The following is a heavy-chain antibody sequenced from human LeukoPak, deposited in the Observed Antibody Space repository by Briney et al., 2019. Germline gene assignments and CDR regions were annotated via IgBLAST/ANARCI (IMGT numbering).Heavy chain of an antibody. Sequence: PGGSLRLSCIASGFPLSSYSMNWIRQAPGKGLEWISYISASGSAIYYVDSVKGRVTASRDNARNSLFLQMDSPRAEDTAVYYCVRVKGSYFDYWGPGTLVTVSS. D-gene: IGHD2-15*01. CDR3: VRVKGSYFDY. V-gene: IGHV3-48*01. J-gene: IGHJ4*02. CDR1: GFPLSSYS. CDR2: ISASGSAI.